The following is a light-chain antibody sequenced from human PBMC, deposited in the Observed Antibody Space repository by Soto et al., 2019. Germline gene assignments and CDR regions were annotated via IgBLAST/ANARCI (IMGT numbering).Light chain of an antibody. Sequence: EIVLTQSPGALSLSPGERATLSCRASQSVSSTYLAWYQQKPGQAPRLLIYGASRFSAWGSETDFTLTISDVQPEDFAVYYCHQRQSWPRTFGQGTKVDIK. CDR1: QSVSSTY. CDR2: GAS. V-gene: IGKV3-20*01. J-gene: IGKJ1*01. CDR3: HQRQSWPRT.